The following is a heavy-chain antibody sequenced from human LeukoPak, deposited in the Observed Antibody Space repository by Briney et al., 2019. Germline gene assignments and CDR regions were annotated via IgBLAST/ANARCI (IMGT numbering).Heavy chain of an antibody. CDR1: GVSISSYS. CDR3: ARVGYISGWYPFDF. V-gene: IGHV4-34*01. CDR2: INHTGRT. J-gene: IGHJ4*02. Sequence: SETLSLTCTVSGVSISSYSWSWIRQPPGEGPEWIGEINHTGRTNYNPSLKSRVTISVDMSKNQFSLKLSSVTAADTAVYYCARVGYISGWYPFDFWGLGTLVIVSS. D-gene: IGHD6-19*01.